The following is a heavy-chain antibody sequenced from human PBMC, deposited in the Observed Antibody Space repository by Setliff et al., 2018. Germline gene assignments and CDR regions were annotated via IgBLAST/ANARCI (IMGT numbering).Heavy chain of an antibody. D-gene: IGHD3-10*01. CDR3: ARARFTDY. CDR1: GGSISSRSYY. CDR2: IYDSGST. V-gene: IGHV4-39*07. Sequence: PSETLSLTCTVSGGSISSRSYYWGWIRQPPGKGLEWIGSIYDSGSTHYSPSLKSRVTISVDTSKNQFSLKLSSVTAADTAVYYCARARFTDYWGQGTLVTVSS. J-gene: IGHJ4*02.